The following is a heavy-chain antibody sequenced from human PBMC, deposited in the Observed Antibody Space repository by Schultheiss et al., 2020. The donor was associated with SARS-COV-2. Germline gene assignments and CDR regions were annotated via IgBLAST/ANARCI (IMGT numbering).Heavy chain of an antibody. Sequence: SETLSLTCAVYGGSFSGYYWSWIRQPAGKGLEWIGYIYYSGSTNYNPSLKSRVTISVDTSKNQFSLKLSSVTAADTAVYYCARQAPPHYSYYMDVWGKGTTVTVSS. J-gene: IGHJ6*03. CDR2: IYYSGST. CDR1: GGSFSGYY. V-gene: IGHV4-59*08. CDR3: ARQAPPHYSYYMDV.